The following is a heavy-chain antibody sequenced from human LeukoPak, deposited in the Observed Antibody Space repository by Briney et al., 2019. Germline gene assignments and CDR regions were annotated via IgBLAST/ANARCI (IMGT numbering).Heavy chain of an antibody. Sequence: SETLSLTCTVSGGSISSYYWSWIRQPPGQGLEWIGYIYYSGSTNYNPSLKSRVTISVDTSKNQFSLKLSSVTAADTAVYYCAREVNSGVLYYFDYWSQGTLVTVSS. CDR1: GGSISSYY. CDR2: IYYSGST. CDR3: AREVNSGVLYYFDY. V-gene: IGHV4-59*01. D-gene: IGHD2-15*01. J-gene: IGHJ4*02.